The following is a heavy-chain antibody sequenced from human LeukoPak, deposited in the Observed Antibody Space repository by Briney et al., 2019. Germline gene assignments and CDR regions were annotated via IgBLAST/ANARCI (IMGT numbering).Heavy chain of an antibody. J-gene: IGHJ6*03. Sequence: SETLSLTCTVSAYSISSGFYWGWIRQPPGKGLEWIGSIYHSGSTYYNPSLKSRVTISVDTSKNQFSLKLSSVTAADTAVYYCARVPVSGYYYYYMDVWGKGTTVTVSS. CDR1: AYSISSGFY. CDR3: ARVPVSGYYYYYMDV. D-gene: IGHD6-25*01. CDR2: IYHSGST. V-gene: IGHV4-38-2*02.